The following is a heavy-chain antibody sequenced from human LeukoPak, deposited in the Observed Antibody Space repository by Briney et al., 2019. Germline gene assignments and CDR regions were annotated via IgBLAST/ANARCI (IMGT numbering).Heavy chain of an antibody. CDR3: ARTSRENWFDP. CDR1: GYTLTSYY. V-gene: IGHV1-46*01. Sequence: GASVKVSCKASGYTLTSYYMHWVRQAPGQGLEWMGIINPSGGSTSYAQKFQGRVTMTRDTSTSTVYMELSSLRSEDTAVYYCARTSRENWFDPWGQGTLVTVSS. CDR2: INPSGGST. J-gene: IGHJ5*02.